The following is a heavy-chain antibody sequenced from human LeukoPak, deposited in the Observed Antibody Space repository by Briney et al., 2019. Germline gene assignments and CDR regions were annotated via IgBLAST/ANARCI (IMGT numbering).Heavy chain of an antibody. CDR2: IRYDGSNK. J-gene: IGHJ4*02. Sequence: GGSLRLSCAASGFTFSSYGMHWVRQAPGKGLEWEAVIRYDGSNKYYADSVKGRFAISRDNSKNTLYLQVNSLRAEDTAVYYCARPRTYTSSWSPFDYWGQGTLVTVSS. V-gene: IGHV3-33*01. D-gene: IGHD6-13*01. CDR1: GFTFSSYG. CDR3: ARPRTYTSSWSPFDY.